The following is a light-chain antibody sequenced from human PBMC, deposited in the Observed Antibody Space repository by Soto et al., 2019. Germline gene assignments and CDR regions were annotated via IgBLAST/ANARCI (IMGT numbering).Light chain of an antibody. CDR1: SSDVGGYNY. Sequence: QSVLTQPASVSGSPGQSITISYTGTSSDVGGYNYVSWYQQHPGKAPKLIIYEVSNRPSGVSNRFSGSKSGNTASLTISGLQAEDEADYYCNSYTSKSTGVFGTGTKLIVL. CDR3: NSYTSKSTGV. CDR2: EVS. J-gene: IGLJ1*01. V-gene: IGLV2-14*01.